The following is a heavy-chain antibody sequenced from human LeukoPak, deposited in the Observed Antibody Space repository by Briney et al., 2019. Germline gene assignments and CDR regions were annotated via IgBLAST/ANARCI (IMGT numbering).Heavy chain of an antibody. CDR3: AKDRITGTPYYFDY. J-gene: IGHJ4*02. CDR2: ILGSGGGT. Sequence: GSLRLSCAASGFTFSSYAMTWVRQAPGKGLEWISSILGSGGGTFYSDSVKGRFTISRDNFRNTMYLQMNSLRAEDTAVYYCAKDRITGTPYYFDYWGQGTLVTVSS. D-gene: IGHD1-20*01. V-gene: IGHV3-23*01. CDR1: GFTFSSYA.